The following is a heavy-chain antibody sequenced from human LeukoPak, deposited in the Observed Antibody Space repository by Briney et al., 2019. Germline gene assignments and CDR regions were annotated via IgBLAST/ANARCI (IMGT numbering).Heavy chain of an antibody. CDR2: INHSGTS. CDR1: GGSFSGYY. CDR3: ARGSPRDYDSSGYYYGLDP. Sequence: SETLPLTCTVYGGSFSGYYWSWVRQPPGKGLEWIGEINHSGTSNKNPSLKSRVTISGDTSKNQFSLELRSVTAADTAVYYCARGSPRDYDSSGYYYGLDPWGQGTLVTVSS. D-gene: IGHD3-22*01. V-gene: IGHV4-34*01. J-gene: IGHJ5*02.